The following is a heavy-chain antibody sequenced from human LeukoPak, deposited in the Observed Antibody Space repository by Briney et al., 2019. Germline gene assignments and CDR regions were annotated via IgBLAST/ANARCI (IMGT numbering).Heavy chain of an antibody. CDR1: GFTFSSYA. V-gene: IGHV3-30*07. Sequence: GGSLRLSCAASGFTFSSYAMHWVRQAPGKGLEWVAVISYDGSNKYYADSVKGRFTISRDNSKNTLYLQMNSLRAEDTAVYYCAKVGGQQWLVEDYYGMDVWGQGTTVTVSS. CDR2: ISYDGSNK. J-gene: IGHJ6*02. D-gene: IGHD6-19*01. CDR3: AKVGGQQWLVEDYYGMDV.